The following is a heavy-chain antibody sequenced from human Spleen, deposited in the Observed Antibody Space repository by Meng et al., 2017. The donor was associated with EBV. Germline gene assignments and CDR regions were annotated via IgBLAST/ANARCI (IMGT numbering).Heavy chain of an antibody. V-gene: IGHV1-3*01. CDR2: INAGNGNT. D-gene: IGHD6-13*01. J-gene: IGHJ4*02. Sequence: HLVGAGSEVNNPWASVKVSCRASVHTFSTYALHWVRQAPGQRLEWMGLINAGNGNTKYSQNFQGRVTITRDTSATTVYMELSSLRSEDTAVYYCQLTAGKSYIFQGDYWGQGTLVTVSS. CDR3: QLTAGKSYIFQGDY. CDR1: VHTFSTYA.